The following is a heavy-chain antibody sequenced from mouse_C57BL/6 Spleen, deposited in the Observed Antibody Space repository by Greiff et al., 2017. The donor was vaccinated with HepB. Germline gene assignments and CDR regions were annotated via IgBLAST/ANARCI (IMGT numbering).Heavy chain of an antibody. J-gene: IGHJ2*01. D-gene: IGHD2-3*01. CDR3: ARASYDGYSDY. Sequence: QVQLQQSGAELVMPGASVKLSCKASGYTFTSYWMHWVKQRPGQGLEWIGEIDPSDSYTNYNQKFKGKSTLTVDKSSSTAYMQLSSLTSEDSAVYYCARASYDGYSDYWGQGTTLTVSS. CDR1: GYTFTSYW. CDR2: IDPSDSYT. V-gene: IGHV1-69*01.